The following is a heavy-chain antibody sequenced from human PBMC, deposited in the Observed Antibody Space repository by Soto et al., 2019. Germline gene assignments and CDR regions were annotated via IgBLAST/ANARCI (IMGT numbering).Heavy chain of an antibody. CDR1: GHKVSTWHNFTSYW. J-gene: IGHJ4*02. CDR3: ARSGGVTYFDY. D-gene: IGHD2-21*02. CDR2: IYPSDSNT. V-gene: IGHV5-51*01. Sequence: PGESLKISCMGSGHKVSTWHNFTSYWIAWVRQMPGEGLEWMGIIYPSDSNTRYSPSFQGQVTISADKSITTAYLQWSSLKASDTAMYYCARSGGVTYFDYWGQGALVTVSS.